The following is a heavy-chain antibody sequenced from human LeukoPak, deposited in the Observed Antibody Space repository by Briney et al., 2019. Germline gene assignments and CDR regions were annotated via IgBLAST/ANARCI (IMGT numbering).Heavy chain of an antibody. D-gene: IGHD2-15*01. V-gene: IGHV3-23*01. CDR3: AKVRGYCSGGSCSNPWLDYYYGMDV. CDR2: VSGSGSST. J-gene: IGHJ6*02. CDR1: GFTFTKYA. Sequence: GGSLRLSCAASGFTFTKYAMSWVRQAPGKGLEWVSAVSGSGSSTYYADSVKGRFTISRDNSKNTLYLQMNSLRAEDTAVYYCAKVRGYCSGGSCSNPWLDYYYGMDVWGQGTTVTVSS.